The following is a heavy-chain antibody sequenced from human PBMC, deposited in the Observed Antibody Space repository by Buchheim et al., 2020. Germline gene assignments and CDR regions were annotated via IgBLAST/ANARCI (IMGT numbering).Heavy chain of an antibody. V-gene: IGHV4-31*03. Sequence: QVQLQESGPGLVKPSQTLSLTCTVSGDSISSGDYCCTWVRQHPGKGLEWIGYLYYSGNTYYNPSLKSRVTISVDTSKNQFSLKLSSVTAADMAVYYCARRSTSGNFDYWGQGTL. D-gene: IGHD6-13*01. J-gene: IGHJ4*02. CDR1: GDSISSGDYC. CDR3: ARRSTSGNFDY. CDR2: LYYSGNT.